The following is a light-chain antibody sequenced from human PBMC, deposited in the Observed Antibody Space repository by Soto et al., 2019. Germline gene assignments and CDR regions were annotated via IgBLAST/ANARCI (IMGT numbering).Light chain of an antibody. CDR1: NSDIGGYNY. Sequence: QSALTQPRSVSGSPGQSVTISCTGTNSDIGGYNYVSWYQQYPGKAPKLMIYDVSKRPSGVPDRFSGSKSGNTASLTISGLQAEDEADYYCCSYAGSYTVWVFGGGTKLTVL. CDR2: DVS. J-gene: IGLJ3*02. CDR3: CSYAGSYTVWV. V-gene: IGLV2-11*01.